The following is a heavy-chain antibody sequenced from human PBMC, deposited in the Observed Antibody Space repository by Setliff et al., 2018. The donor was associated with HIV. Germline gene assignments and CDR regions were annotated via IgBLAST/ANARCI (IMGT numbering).Heavy chain of an antibody. D-gene: IGHD6-19*01. J-gene: IGHJ6*03. Sequence: GGSLRLSCAASGFTFSSYGIHWVRQAPGKGLEWVALIWYDGSNKYYADSVKGRFTISRDNSKNTLYLQMNSLRAEDTAVYYCAKGRYSSGANYYYYYMDVWGKGTTVTVSS. V-gene: IGHV3-33*06. CDR1: GFTFSSYG. CDR2: IWYDGSNK. CDR3: AKGRYSSGANYYYYYMDV.